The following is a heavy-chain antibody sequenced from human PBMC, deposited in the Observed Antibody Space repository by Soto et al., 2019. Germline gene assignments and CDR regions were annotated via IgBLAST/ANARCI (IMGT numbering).Heavy chain of an antibody. J-gene: IGHJ2*01. V-gene: IGHV2-26*01. CDR1: GFSLSNARMG. CDR2: LFSNDEK. Sequence: QVTLKESGPVLVKPTETLTLTCTVSGFSLSNARMGVSWIRQPPGKALEWLAHLFSNDEKSYSTSLKSRLTISQDTSKSQVVLTMTNIDPVDTATYSCARIIGEYYSDSSGYRVGYFDLWGRGTLVTVSS. D-gene: IGHD3-22*01. CDR3: ARIIGEYYSDSSGYRVGYFDL.